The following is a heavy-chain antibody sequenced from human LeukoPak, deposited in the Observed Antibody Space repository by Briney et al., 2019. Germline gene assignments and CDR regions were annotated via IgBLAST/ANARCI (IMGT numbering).Heavy chain of an antibody. CDR3: AREVAVAGTNWFDP. CDR1: GFTFSTYS. V-gene: IGHV3-48*04. CDR2: ISSSGSTI. J-gene: IGHJ5*02. Sequence: QAGGSLRLSCAASGFTFSTYSMNWVRQAPGKGLEWVSYISSSGSTIYYADSVKGRFTISRDNAKNSLYLQMNSLRAEDTAVYYCAREVAVAGTNWFDPWGQGTLVTVSS. D-gene: IGHD6-19*01.